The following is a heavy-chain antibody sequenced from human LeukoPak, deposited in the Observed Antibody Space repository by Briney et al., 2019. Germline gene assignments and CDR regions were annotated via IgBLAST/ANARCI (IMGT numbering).Heavy chain of an antibody. D-gene: IGHD1-1*01. J-gene: IGHJ4*02. CDR3: ISDHTGHDDY. Sequence: GGSLRLSCAASGFTFSSYAMSWVRQAPGKGLVWVSRINIDGSTTTYADSVKGRFTISRDNAKNTLSLQMNSLRADDTAVYYCISDHTGHDDYWGQGTLVTVSS. V-gene: IGHV3-74*01. CDR1: GFTFSSYA. CDR2: INIDGSTT.